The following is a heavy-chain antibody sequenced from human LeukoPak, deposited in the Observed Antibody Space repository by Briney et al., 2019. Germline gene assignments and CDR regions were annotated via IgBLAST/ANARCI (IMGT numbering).Heavy chain of an antibody. Sequence: GGSLRLSCAASGFTFSSYAMSWVRQAPGKGLEWVSAISGSGGSTYYADSVRGRFTISRDNSKNTLYLQMNSLRAEDTAVYYCAKGIRPYYDFWSGYLLGMDVWGQGTTVTVSS. V-gene: IGHV3-23*01. CDR1: GFTFSSYA. J-gene: IGHJ6*02. D-gene: IGHD3-3*01. CDR2: ISGSGGST. CDR3: AKGIRPYYDFWSGYLLGMDV.